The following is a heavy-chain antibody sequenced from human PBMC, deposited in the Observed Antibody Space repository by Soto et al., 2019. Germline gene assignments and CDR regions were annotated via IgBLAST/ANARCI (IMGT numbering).Heavy chain of an antibody. CDR3: AREGPAPYYYYGMDV. J-gene: IGHJ6*02. Sequence: QVQLVQSGGEVKKPGASVKVSCKTSGYSFTTYGISWVRQAPGQGLEWMGWISAYNGNTNYAQKLQDRVTMTTYTSTSTAYMELRSLRSDDTAVYYCAREGPAPYYYYGMDVWGQGSTVTVSS. V-gene: IGHV1-18*01. CDR1: GYSFTTYG. CDR2: ISAYNGNT.